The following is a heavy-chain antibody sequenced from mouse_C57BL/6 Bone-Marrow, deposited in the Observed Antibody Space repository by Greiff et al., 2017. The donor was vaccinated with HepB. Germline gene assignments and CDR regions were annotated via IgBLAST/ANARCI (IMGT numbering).Heavy chain of an antibody. CDR1: GYTFTDYY. J-gene: IGHJ1*03. CDR2: INPYNGGT. D-gene: IGHD1-1*01. V-gene: IGHV1-19*01. Sequence: EVQLQQSGPVLVKPGASVKMSCKASGYTFTDYYMNWVKQSHGKSLEWIGVINPYNGGTSYNQKFKGKATLTVDKSSSTAYMELNSLTSEDSAVYYCARKTGGSWYFDVWGTGTTVTVSS. CDR3: ARKTGGSWYFDV.